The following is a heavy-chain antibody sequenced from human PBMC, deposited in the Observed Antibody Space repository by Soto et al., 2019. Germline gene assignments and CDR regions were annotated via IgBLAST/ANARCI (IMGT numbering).Heavy chain of an antibody. V-gene: IGHV4-31*03. Sequence: PSETLSLTCTVSGGSISSGGYYWSWIRQHPGKGLEWIGYIYYSGSTYYNPSLKSRVTISVDTSKNQFSLKLSSVTAADTAVYYCARGTRPWELAGYFDYWGQGTLVTVSS. D-gene: IGHD1-26*01. CDR3: ARGTRPWELAGYFDY. CDR1: GGSISSGGYY. J-gene: IGHJ4*02. CDR2: IYYSGST.